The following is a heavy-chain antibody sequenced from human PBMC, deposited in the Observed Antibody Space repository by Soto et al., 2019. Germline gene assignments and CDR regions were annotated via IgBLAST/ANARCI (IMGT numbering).Heavy chain of an antibody. CDR1: GFTFSNYW. CDR2: INSDETIT. Sequence: GGSLRLSCAASGFTFSNYWMHWVRQSPGKGLVWVSRINSDETITSYADSVKGRFTISRDNAKNTLYLQMSSLRVEDTALYYCVCFECGRTAVVTAMEANDYWGQGTPVTVSS. J-gene: IGHJ4*02. CDR3: VCFECGRTAVVTAMEANDY. D-gene: IGHD2-21*02. V-gene: IGHV3-74*01.